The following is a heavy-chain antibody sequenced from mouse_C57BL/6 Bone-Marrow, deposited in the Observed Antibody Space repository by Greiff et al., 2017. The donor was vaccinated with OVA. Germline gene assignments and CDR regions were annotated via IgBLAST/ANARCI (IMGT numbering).Heavy chain of an antibody. CDR3: AMELTGTTWFAY. CDR1: GYTFTSYW. D-gene: IGHD4-1*01. J-gene: IGHJ3*01. CDR2: IHPSDSDT. V-gene: IGHV1-74*01. Sequence: VQLQQPGAELVKPGASVKVSCKASGYTFTSYWMHWVKQRPGQGLEWIGRIHPSDSDTNYNQKIKGKATLTVDKSSSTAYMQLSSLTSEDSAVYYCAMELTGTTWFAYWGQGTLVTVSA.